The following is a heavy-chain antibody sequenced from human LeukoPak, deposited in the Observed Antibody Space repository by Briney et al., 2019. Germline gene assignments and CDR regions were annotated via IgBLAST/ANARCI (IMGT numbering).Heavy chain of an antibody. CDR2: IYHSGNT. V-gene: IGHV4-38-2*01. CDR1: RYSISSGYY. CDR3: ASTPTVYYYYMDV. J-gene: IGHJ6*03. D-gene: IGHD1-14*01. Sequence: SETLSLTCAVSRYSISSGYYWGWIRQPPGKGLEWIGSIYHSGNTYYNPSLKGRVTISVDTSKNQFSLKLSSVTAADTAMYYCASTPTVYYYYMDVWGKGTTVTVSS.